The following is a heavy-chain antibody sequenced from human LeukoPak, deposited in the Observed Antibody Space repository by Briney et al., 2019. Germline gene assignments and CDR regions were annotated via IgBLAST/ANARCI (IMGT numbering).Heavy chain of an antibody. V-gene: IGHV4-39*01. CDR3: ARLGIMGAFDI. J-gene: IGHJ3*02. CDR2: IYYSGST. CDR1: GGSISSSSYY. Sequence: SETLSLTCTVAGGSISSSSYYWGWIRQPPGKGLEWIGSIYYSGSTYYNPCLKSRCTISVATSKTQFSQKLSSVTAADTAVYYCARLGIMGAFDIWGQGATVTVAS. D-gene: IGHD3-16*01.